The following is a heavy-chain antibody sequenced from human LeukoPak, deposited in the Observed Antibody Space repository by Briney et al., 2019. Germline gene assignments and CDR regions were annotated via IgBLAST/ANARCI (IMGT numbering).Heavy chain of an antibody. D-gene: IGHD1-26*01. J-gene: IGHJ4*02. CDR2: IRYDGSNK. Sequence: GGSLRLSCAASGFTFSSYGMHWVRQAPGKGLEWVAFIRYDGSNKYYADSVKGRFTISRDNSKNTLYLQMNSLRAEDTAVYYCGKDTGMLGARENFTYGGQETLVTVPS. CDR3: GKDTGMLGARENFTY. CDR1: GFTFSSYG. V-gene: IGHV3-30*02.